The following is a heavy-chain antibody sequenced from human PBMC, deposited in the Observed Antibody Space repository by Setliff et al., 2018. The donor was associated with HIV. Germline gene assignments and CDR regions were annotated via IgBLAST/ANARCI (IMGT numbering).Heavy chain of an antibody. D-gene: IGHD5-12*01. CDR2: INQDGSVE. J-gene: IGHJ4*02. Sequence: GSLRLSCAASGFTFSDYWINWVRQAPGKGLEWVANINQDGSVEGYVDSVKGRFTISRDNAKSPLYLHINSLRAEDMAVYYCVGGFYAGYWGQGTLVTVSS. V-gene: IGHV3-7*01. CDR1: GFTFSDYW. CDR3: VGGFYAGY.